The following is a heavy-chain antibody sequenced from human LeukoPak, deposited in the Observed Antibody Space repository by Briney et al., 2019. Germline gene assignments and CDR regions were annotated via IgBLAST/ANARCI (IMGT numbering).Heavy chain of an antibody. J-gene: IGHJ4*02. D-gene: IGHD4-23*01. CDR1: GGSISSASYY. CDR3: ATQGRVVTPADFDY. Sequence: TSETLALTCTVSGGSISSASYYWSWIRQPAGKGLEWIGRIYISGSTNYNPSLKSRVTISVDTSKNQFSLKLSSVTAADTAVYYCATQGRVVTPADFDYWGQGTRVTVSS. CDR2: IYISGST. V-gene: IGHV4-61*02.